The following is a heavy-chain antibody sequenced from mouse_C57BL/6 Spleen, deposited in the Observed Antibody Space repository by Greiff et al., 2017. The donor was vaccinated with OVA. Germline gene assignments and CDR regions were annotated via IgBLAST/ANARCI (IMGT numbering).Heavy chain of an antibody. CDR2: IDPSDSYT. J-gene: IGHJ3*01. V-gene: IGHV1-50*01. Sequence: QVQLQQPGAELVKPGASVKLSCKASGYTFTSYWMQWVKQRPGQGLEWIGEIDPSDSYTNYNQKFKGKATLTVDTSSSTAYRQLSSLTSEDSAVYYCARGGYGSSSPFAYWGQGTLVTVSA. CDR1: GYTFTSYW. D-gene: IGHD1-1*01. CDR3: ARGGYGSSSPFAY.